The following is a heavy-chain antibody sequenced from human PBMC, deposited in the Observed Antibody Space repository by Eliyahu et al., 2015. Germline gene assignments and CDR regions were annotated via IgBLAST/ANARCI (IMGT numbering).Heavy chain of an antibody. CDR3: ARASDLVLRYFDWPYPYYYYYGMDV. D-gene: IGHD3-9*01. CDR1: GGTFSSYA. J-gene: IGHJ6*02. CDR2: VLPIPGIA. V-gene: IGHV1-69*04. Sequence: QVQLVQSGAEVKKPGSSVKVSCKASGGTFSSYAISWVXXAPGQGLXWMGRVLPIPGIANYAQKFQGRVTITADKSTSTAYMELSSLRSEDTAVYYCARASDLVLRYFDWPYPYYYYYGMDVWGQGTTVTVSS.